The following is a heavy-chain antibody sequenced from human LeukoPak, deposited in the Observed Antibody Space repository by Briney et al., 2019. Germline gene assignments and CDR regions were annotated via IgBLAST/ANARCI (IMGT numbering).Heavy chain of an antibody. CDR3: ARETRSRDEP. J-gene: IGHJ5*02. Sequence: ASVKVSCNASGYTFGTYGISWMRQPPGQGLEWMGWISTYNGDTNYAKNLQGRVTMTTDTSTSTAYVELRRLRSDDTAVYYCARETRSRDEPWGQGTLVIVSS. CDR1: GYTFGTYG. CDR2: ISTYNGDT. V-gene: IGHV1-18*01. D-gene: IGHD2-15*01.